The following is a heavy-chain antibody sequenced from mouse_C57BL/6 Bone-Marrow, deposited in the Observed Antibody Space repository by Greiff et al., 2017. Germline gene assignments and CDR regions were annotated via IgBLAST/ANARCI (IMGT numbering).Heavy chain of an antibody. V-gene: IGHV1-18*01. D-gene: IGHD1-1*01. CDR2: INPNNGGT. J-gene: IGHJ3*01. Sequence: VQLQQSGPELVKPGASVKIPCKASGYTFTDYYMDWVKQSHGKSLEWIGDINPNNGGTIYNQKFKGKATLTVDKSSSTAYMALRSLTSGDTAVYYCATYSYGSAYWGQGTLVTVSA. CDR1: GYTFTDYY. CDR3: ATYSYGSAY.